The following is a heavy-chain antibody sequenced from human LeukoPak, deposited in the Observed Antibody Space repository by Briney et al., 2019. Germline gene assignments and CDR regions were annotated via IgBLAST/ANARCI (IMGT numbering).Heavy chain of an antibody. CDR2: IKPSGGST. D-gene: IGHD2/OR15-2a*01. CDR1: GYTFTSYY. J-gene: IGHJ4*02. CDR3: AREVPENFNFDY. V-gene: IGHV1-46*01. Sequence: ASVKVSCKASGYTFTSYYTHWVRQAPGQGLEWMGIIKPSGGSTLYAQKFQGRVTVTSNMSTSTVYVELSSLRSEDTAVYYCAREVPENFNFDYWGQGTLVTVSS.